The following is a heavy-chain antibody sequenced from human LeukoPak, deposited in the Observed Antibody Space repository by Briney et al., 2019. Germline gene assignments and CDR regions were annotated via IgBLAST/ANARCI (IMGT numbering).Heavy chain of an antibody. CDR3: ARAGQLLN. CDR1: GYTFSNYA. CDR2: VNTNTGNP. J-gene: IGHJ4*02. V-gene: IGHV7-4-1*02. Sequence: ASVKVSCKASGYTFSNYAINWVRQAPGQGLEWMGRVNTNTGNPTYAQGFTGRFVFSLDTSVSTAYLQISSLKAEDTAVYYCARAGQLLNWGQGTLVTVSS. D-gene: IGHD1-7*01.